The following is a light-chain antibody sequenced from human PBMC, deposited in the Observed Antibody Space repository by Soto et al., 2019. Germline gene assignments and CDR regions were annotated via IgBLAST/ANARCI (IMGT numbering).Light chain of an antibody. CDR3: QHDYNLLT. Sequence: EIAMTQSPATLSVSPGERATLSCRASQSVSSNLAWYQQKPGQAPRLLIYSASSRATAIPARFSGSGSGTDFTLTVSSLQPEDFAVYYCQHDYNLLTFGGGTKVDI. CDR2: SAS. V-gene: IGKV3D-15*01. CDR1: QSVSSN. J-gene: IGKJ4*01.